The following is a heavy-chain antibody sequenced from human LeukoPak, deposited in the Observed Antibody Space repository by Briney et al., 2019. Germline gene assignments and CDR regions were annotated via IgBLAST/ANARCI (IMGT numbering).Heavy chain of an antibody. CDR1: GFTFSSYW. D-gene: IGHD6-6*01. J-gene: IGHJ4*02. CDR2: INTDGSST. CDR3: ARSGGSSSLGY. V-gene: IGHV3-74*01. Sequence: GGSLRLSCAASGFTFSSYWMHWVRQAPGKGLVWVSHINTDGSSTTYADSVKGRLTISRDNAKNTLYLQMNSLRAEDAAVYYCARSGGSSSLGYWGQGTLVTVSS.